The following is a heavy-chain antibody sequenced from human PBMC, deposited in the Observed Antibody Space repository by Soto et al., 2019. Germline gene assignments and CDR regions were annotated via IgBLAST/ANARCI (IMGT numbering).Heavy chain of an antibody. CDR3: ARGEQYSGRIFDH. D-gene: IGHD1-26*01. V-gene: IGHV6-1*01. Sequence: SQTLSLTCALTGDSVSSNSAGWSWVRQSPSRGLEWLGRTYYRSKWYYEYAVSVRGRITINPDTSKNQYSLQLNSVTPEDTAVYFCARGEQYSGRIFDHWGQGTLVTVSS. J-gene: IGHJ4*01. CDR2: TYYRSKWYY. CDR1: GDSVSSNSAG.